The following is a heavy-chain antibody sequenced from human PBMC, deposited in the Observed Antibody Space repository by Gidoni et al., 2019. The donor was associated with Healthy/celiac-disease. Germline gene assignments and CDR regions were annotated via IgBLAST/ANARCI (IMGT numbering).Heavy chain of an antibody. D-gene: IGHD2-21*01. CDR1: VFTFSSYA. V-gene: IGHV3-23*04. Sequence: EVQLVESGGGLVQPGGSLRLSCAASVFTFSSYALSWVRQAPGKGLEWVSAISGSGGSTYYADSVKGRFTISRDNSKNTLYLQMNSLRAEDTAVYYCAKDPSLMWNFDYWGQGTLVTVSS. J-gene: IGHJ4*02. CDR2: ISGSGGST. CDR3: AKDPSLMWNFDY.